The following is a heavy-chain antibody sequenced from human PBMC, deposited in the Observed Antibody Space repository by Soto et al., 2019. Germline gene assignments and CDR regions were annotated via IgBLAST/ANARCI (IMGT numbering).Heavy chain of an antibody. Sequence: QVQLQESGPGLVKPSQTLSLTCTVSGGSISSGGYYWSWIRQHPGKGLEWIGYIYYSGSTYYNPSLKSRVTISVDTSKNQCSLKLSSVTAADTAVYYCASNRGAARPPIDYWGQGTLVTVSS. J-gene: IGHJ4*02. CDR3: ASNRGAARPPIDY. D-gene: IGHD6-6*01. CDR2: IYYSGST. V-gene: IGHV4-31*03. CDR1: GGSISSGGYY.